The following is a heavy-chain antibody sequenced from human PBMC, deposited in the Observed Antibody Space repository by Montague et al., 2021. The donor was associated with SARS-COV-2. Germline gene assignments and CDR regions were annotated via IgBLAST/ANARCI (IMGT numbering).Heavy chain of an antibody. D-gene: IGHD7-27*01. Sequence: SVKVSCKASGGTFSNHAINWMRRAPGQGLEWMGAIIPIFGAPHYAQSFQGRVTIIADESTDTISMELSSLRSEDTAVYYCARVSGPLRNWGRGWFDPWGQGTQVTVSS. CDR3: ARVSGPLRNWGRGWFDP. J-gene: IGHJ5*02. CDR2: IIPIFGAP. V-gene: IGHV1-69*13. CDR1: GGTFSNHA.